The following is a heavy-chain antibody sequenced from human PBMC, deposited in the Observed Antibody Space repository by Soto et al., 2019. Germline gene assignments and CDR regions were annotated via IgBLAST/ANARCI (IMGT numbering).Heavy chain of an antibody. Sequence: GGSLRLSCAASGFTFSDYYMSWIRQAPGKGLEWVSYISSSGSTIYYADSVKGRFTISRDNAKNSLYLQMNSLRAEDTAVYYCARDSLYSSSSYYYGMDVWGQGTTVTVSS. CDR2: ISSSGSTI. D-gene: IGHD6-13*01. CDR1: GFTFSDYY. V-gene: IGHV3-11*01. CDR3: ARDSLYSSSSYYYGMDV. J-gene: IGHJ6*02.